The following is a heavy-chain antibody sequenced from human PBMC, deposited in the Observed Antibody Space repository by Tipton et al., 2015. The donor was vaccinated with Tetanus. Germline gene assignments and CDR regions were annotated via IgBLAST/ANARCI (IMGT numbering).Heavy chain of an antibody. CDR3: ARQGMTGYEIFDN. CDR2: IYYSGNT. J-gene: IGHJ4*02. Sequence: TLSLTCAVSGDSTRNINYYWGWVRQPPGKGLEWLASIYYSGNTYYNPSLRSRLTISLDTAKNQFSLKMRSVTGADTALYFCARQGMTGYEIFDNWGRGTQVTVSS. D-gene: IGHD5-12*01. CDR1: GDSTRNINYY. V-gene: IGHV4-39*01.